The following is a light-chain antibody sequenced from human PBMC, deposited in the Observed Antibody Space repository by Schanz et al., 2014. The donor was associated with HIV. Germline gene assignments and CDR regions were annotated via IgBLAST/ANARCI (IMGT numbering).Light chain of an antibody. V-gene: IGLV2-23*01. CDR2: EGS. J-gene: IGLJ2*01. CDR1: SSDVGSYNL. CDR3: TSYVSNTAVV. Sequence: QSALTQPASVSGSPGQSITISCTGTSSDVGSYNLVSWYQQHPGKAPKLMIYEGSKRPSGVSNRFSGSKSGNTASLTISGLQAEDEAYYYCTSYVSNTAVVFGGGTKVTVL.